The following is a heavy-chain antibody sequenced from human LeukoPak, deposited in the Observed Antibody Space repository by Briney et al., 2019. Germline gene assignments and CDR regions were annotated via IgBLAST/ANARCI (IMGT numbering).Heavy chain of an antibody. J-gene: IGHJ5*02. CDR2: ISNSGYNT. Sequence: GGSLRLSCAASGFTFSSYAMSWVRQAPGKGLEGVSAISNSGYNTYYADSVKGRFTILRDNSENTLYLQMDSLRGEATALDYCAKDRSGGTTTTVMVAWGQGTLVTVSS. CDR1: GFTFSSYA. V-gene: IGHV3-23*01. CDR3: AKDRSGGTTTTVMVA. D-gene: IGHD4-17*01.